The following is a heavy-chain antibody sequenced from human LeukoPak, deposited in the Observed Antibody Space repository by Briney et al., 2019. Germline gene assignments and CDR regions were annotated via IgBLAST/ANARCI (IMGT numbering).Heavy chain of an antibody. CDR3: ARSLSGIKNSYFDY. CDR1: GFTFSSYA. J-gene: IGHJ4*02. CDR2: ISYDGSNK. Sequence: GGSLRLSCAASGFTFSSYAMHWVRQAPGKGLEWVAVISYDGSNKYYADSVKGRFTISRDNSKNTLYLQMNSLRAEDTAVYYCARSLSGIKNSYFDYWGQGTLVTLSS. V-gene: IGHV3-30*04. D-gene: IGHD3-10*01.